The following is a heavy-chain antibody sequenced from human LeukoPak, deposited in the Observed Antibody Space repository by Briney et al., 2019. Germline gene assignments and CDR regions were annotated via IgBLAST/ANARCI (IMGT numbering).Heavy chain of an antibody. D-gene: IGHD3-16*01. CDR3: ARRAITWDAFDI. CDR2: IYYSGST. Sequence: SETLSLTCTVSGGSISSSSYYWGWIRQPPGKGLEWIGNIYYSGSTYYNPSPKSRVTISVDTSKNQFSLKLSSVTAADTAVYYCARRAITWDAFDIWGQGTMVTVSS. CDR1: GGSISSSSYY. V-gene: IGHV4-39*01. J-gene: IGHJ3*02.